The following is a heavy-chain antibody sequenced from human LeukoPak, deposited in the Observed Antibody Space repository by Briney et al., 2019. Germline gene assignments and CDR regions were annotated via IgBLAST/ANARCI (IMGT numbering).Heavy chain of an antibody. D-gene: IGHD5-12*01. V-gene: IGHV4-59*01. CDR1: GGSISSYY. Sequence: SETLSLTCTVSGGSISSYYWSWIRQPPGKGLEWIGYIYYSGSTNYNPSLKSRVTISVDTSKNQFSRKLSSVTAADTAVYFCARGGVTTIAQYDYWGQGTLVTVSS. CDR2: IYYSGST. J-gene: IGHJ4*02. CDR3: ARGGVTTIAQYDY.